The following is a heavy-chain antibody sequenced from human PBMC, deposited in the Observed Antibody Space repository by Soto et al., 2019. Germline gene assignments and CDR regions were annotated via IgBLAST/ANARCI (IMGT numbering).Heavy chain of an antibody. CDR3: AKFEGQPLEYCYLDF. CDR1: GFTFSAYA. V-gene: IGHV3-23*01. D-gene: IGHD1-1*01. J-gene: IGHJ2*01. Sequence: EVQLLESGGGLVQPGGSLRLSCAASGFTFSAYAMGWVRQAPGKGLEWVSTIHGGGGATHYADSVKGRFTMFRYDSNNTLYAQMNSLRADDTAVYYCAKFEGQPLEYCYLDFWGRGTLVTVSS. CDR2: IHGGGGAT.